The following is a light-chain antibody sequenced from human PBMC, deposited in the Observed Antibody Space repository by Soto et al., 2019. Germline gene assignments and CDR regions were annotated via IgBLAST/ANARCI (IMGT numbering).Light chain of an antibody. Sequence: DIQITQSPSSLSASVGDRVTITCRASQTISTYLNWYPQRPGIAPKVLIYAASILQSGVPSRFSGSGSGTEFTLTISGLQPDDFATYYCQQGSSSPLTFCGGTRVEI. V-gene: IGKV1-39*01. CDR2: AAS. CDR1: QTISTY. CDR3: QQGSSSPLT. J-gene: IGKJ4*02.